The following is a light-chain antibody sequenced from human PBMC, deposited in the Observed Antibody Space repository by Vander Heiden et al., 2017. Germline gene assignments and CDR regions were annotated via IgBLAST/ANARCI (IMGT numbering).Light chain of an antibody. Sequence: EMVMTQSPATLSVSPGERATLSCRASQSISRNLAWYQQKPGQAPRLLIYGASTRATGIPARFSGSGSGTEFTLTISSLQSEDFAVYYCQQYYDWPPYTFGQGTKVEIK. V-gene: IGKV3-15*01. CDR3: QQYYDWPPYT. J-gene: IGKJ2*01. CDR1: QSISRN. CDR2: GAS.